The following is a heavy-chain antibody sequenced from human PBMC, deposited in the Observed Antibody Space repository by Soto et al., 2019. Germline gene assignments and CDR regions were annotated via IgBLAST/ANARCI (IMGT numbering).Heavy chain of an antibody. J-gene: IGHJ5*02. Sequence: EVQLLESGGGLVQPGGSLRLSCAASGFTFSSYAMSWVRQAPGKGLEWVSAISGSGGSTYYADSVKGRFTISRDNSKNTLYLQMNSLRAEDTAVYYFAKAGGSGGSENWFDPWGQGTLVTVSS. CDR3: AKAGGSGGSENWFDP. CDR1: GFTFSSYA. CDR2: ISGSGGST. V-gene: IGHV3-23*01. D-gene: IGHD2-15*01.